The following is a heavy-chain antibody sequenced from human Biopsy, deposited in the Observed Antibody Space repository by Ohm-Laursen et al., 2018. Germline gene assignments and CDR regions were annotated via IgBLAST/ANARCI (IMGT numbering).Heavy chain of an antibody. CDR2: INRAGTT. J-gene: IGHJ4*02. D-gene: IGHD2-15*01. CDR1: GKTFSGYQ. V-gene: IGHV4-34*08. Sequence: SETLSLTCAVFGKTFSGYQWSWIRQPLGKGLEWIGQINRAGTTNYNPSLKSRVSISADASKYEFSLRLTSVTAADTAVYLCGNEVHGRDYWGLGAQVTVSS. CDR3: GNEVHGRDY.